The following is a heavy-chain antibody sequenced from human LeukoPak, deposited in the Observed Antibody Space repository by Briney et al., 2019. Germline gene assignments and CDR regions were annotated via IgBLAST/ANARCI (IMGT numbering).Heavy chain of an antibody. CDR2: ISYDGSNK. Sequence: GGSLRLSCAASGFTFSSYGMHWVRQAPGKGLEWVAVISYDGSNKYYADSVKGRFTISRDNSKNTLYLQMNSLRAEDTAVYYCAKDGSGYYYDSSGYYYLGYYFDYWGQGTLVTVSS. V-gene: IGHV3-30*18. D-gene: IGHD3-22*01. CDR3: AKDGSGYYYDSSGYYYLGYYFDY. J-gene: IGHJ4*02. CDR1: GFTFSSYG.